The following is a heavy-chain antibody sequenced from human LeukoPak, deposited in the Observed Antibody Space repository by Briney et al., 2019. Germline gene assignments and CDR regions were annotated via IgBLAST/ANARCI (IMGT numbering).Heavy chain of an antibody. V-gene: IGHV3-23*01. CDR1: GFTFSRYA. CDR2: ISGSGGST. Sequence: GGSLRLSCAASGFTFSRYAMSWVSQAPGKGLEWVSAISGSGGSTYYADSVKGRFTISRDNSKNTVYLQMNSLRAEDTAVYYCAKDYEPAARRVYGMDVWGQGTTVTVSS. J-gene: IGHJ6*02. D-gene: IGHD2-2*01. CDR3: AKDYEPAARRVYGMDV.